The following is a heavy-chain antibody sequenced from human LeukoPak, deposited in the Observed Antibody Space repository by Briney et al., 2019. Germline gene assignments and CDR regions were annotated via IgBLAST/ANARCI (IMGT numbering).Heavy chain of an antibody. Sequence: NPSETLSLTCAVYGGSFSGYYWSWIRQPPGKGLEWIGEINHSGSTNYNPSLKSRVTISVDTSKNQFSLKLSSVTAADTAVYYCARGLYSWYGLRDYFDYWGQGTLVTVSS. CDR1: GGSFSGYY. J-gene: IGHJ4*02. CDR2: INHSGST. D-gene: IGHD6-13*01. CDR3: ARGLYSWYGLRDYFDY. V-gene: IGHV4-34*01.